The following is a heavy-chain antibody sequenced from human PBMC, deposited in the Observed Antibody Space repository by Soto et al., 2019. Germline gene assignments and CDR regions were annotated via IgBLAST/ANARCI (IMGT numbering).Heavy chain of an antibody. CDR3: AKLVVTYYFDY. J-gene: IGHJ4*02. CDR2: MSSDGSNK. Sequence: QVQLVESGGGVVQPGRSLRLSCAASGFTLSSYGIHWVRQAPGKGLEWVAVMSSDGSNKYYADSVKGRFTISRDNSKNTLYLQMSSLRAEDTAVYYCAKLVVTYYFDYWGQGTLVTVSS. D-gene: IGHD2-21*02. V-gene: IGHV3-30*18. CDR1: GFTLSSYG.